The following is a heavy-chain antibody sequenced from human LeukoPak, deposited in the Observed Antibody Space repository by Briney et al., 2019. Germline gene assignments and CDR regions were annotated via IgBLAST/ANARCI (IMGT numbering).Heavy chain of an antibody. Sequence: GGSLRLSCADSGFTFSDYCMTWVRQAPGKGLEWVANINEEGSQKYYVDPVKGRFTLSRDNAWNSLSLQMNSLRAEDTAVYYCARGPSYCGNNCYYYFDSWGQGTLVTVSS. V-gene: IGHV3-7*01. CDR2: INEEGSQK. CDR1: GFTFSDYC. CDR3: ARGPSYCGNNCYYYFDS. D-gene: IGHD2-21*01. J-gene: IGHJ4*02.